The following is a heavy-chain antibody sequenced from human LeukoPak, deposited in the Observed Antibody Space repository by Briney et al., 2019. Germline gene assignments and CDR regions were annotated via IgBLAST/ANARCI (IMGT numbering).Heavy chain of an antibody. Sequence: PGGSLRLSCAASGFTFSSYAMSWVRQAPGKGLEWVSSISSSSSYIYYADSVKGRFTISRDNAKNSLYLQMNSLRAEDTAVYYCARDSARTYYYGSGIDYWGQGTLVTVSS. J-gene: IGHJ4*02. D-gene: IGHD3-10*01. V-gene: IGHV3-21*01. CDR3: ARDSARTYYYGSGIDY. CDR2: ISSSSSYI. CDR1: GFTFSSYA.